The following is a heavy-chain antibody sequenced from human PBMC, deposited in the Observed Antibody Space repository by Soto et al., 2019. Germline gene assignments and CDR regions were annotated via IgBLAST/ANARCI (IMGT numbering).Heavy chain of an antibody. D-gene: IGHD4-17*01. CDR2: IWYDGSNK. CDR1: GFTFSSYG. V-gene: IGHV3-33*01. CDR3: ASSVTTDAFDI. J-gene: IGHJ3*02. Sequence: QVQLVESGGGVVQPGRSLRLSCAASGFTFSSYGMHWVRQAPGRGLEWVAVIWYDGSNKYYADSVKGRFTISRDNSKNTLYLRMNSLRAEDTAVYYCASSVTTDAFDIWGQGTMVTVSS.